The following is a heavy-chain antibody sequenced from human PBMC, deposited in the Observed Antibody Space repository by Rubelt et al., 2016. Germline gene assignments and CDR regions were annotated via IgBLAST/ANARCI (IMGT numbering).Heavy chain of an antibody. J-gene: IGHJ4*02. V-gene: IGHV1-18*01. Sequence: QVQLVQSGAEVKKPGASVKVSCTASGYTFTSYGISWVRQAPGQGLEWLGWISASNGTPTYAQKLQGRGTMTTDKSTSTAYMELRRLRSDDTAVYYCARELPPYRRYNWNFPLDYWGQGTLVTVSS. CDR1: GYTFTSYG. CDR2: ISASNGTP. CDR3: ARELPPYRRYNWNFPLDY. D-gene: IGHD1-7*01.